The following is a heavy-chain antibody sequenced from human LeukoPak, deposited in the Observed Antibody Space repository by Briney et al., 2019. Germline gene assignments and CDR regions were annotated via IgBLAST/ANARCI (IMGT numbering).Heavy chain of an antibody. J-gene: IGHJ4*02. V-gene: IGHV3-21*01. CDR2: ISSSSSYI. CDR1: GFTFSSYS. Sequence: PGGSLRLSCAASGFTFSSYSMNWVRQAPGEGLEWVSSISSSSSYIYYADSVKGRFTISRDNAKNSLYLQMNSLRAEDTAVYYCARAYIVATSLGYWGQGTLVTVSS. D-gene: IGHD5-12*01. CDR3: ARAYIVATSLGY.